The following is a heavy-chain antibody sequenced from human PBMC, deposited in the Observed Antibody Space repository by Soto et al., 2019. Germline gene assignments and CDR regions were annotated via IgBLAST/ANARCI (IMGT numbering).Heavy chain of an antibody. D-gene: IGHD5-18*01. V-gene: IGHV5-51*01. Sequence: PGESLKISCKGSGYRFTNYWIGWVRQMPGKGLEWMGIIYPGDSDTRYSPSFQGQVTISADKSISTAYLQWSSLKASDTAMYYCARREKRGYSYGYTPYYYYYYGMDVWGQGTTVTVSS. J-gene: IGHJ6*02. CDR2: IYPGDSDT. CDR3: ARREKRGYSYGYTPYYYYYYGMDV. CDR1: GYRFTNYW.